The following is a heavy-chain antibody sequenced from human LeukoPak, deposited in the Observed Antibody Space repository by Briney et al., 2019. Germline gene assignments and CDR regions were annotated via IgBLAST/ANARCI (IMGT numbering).Heavy chain of an antibody. J-gene: IGHJ4*02. V-gene: IGHV1-69*13. D-gene: IGHD3-10*01. Sequence: ASVKVSCKASGGTFSSYAISWVRQTPGQGLEWMGGIIPIFGTANYAQKFQGRVTITADESTSTAYMELSSLRSEDTAVYYCARDRYGSGAAFFDYWGQGTLVTVSS. CDR3: ARDRYGSGAAFFDY. CDR1: GGTFSSYA. CDR2: IIPIFGTA.